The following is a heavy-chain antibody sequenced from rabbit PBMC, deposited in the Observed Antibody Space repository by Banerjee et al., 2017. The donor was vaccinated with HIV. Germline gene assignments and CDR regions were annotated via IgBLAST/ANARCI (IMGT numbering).Heavy chain of an antibody. CDR1: GIDFSLYY. J-gene: IGHJ3*01. D-gene: IGHD2-1*01. CDR2: IDPIFGTT. Sequence: QSLEESGGDLVKPGGSLKLSCKASGIDFSLYYMSWVRQAPGKGLEWIGYIDPIFGTTYYATWVDGRFTISSHNAQNTLWLQLNSLTAADTATYFCARGYDDYDARLDLWGQGTLVTVS. CDR3: ARGYDDYDARLDL. V-gene: IGHV1S7*01.